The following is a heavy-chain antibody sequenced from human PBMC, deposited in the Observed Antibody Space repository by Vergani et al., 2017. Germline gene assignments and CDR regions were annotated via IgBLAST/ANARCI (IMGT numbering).Heavy chain of an antibody. V-gene: IGHV3-30*03. Sequence: QVQLVESGGGVVQPGRSLRLSCAASGFTFRSYGMHWVRQAPGKGLEWVAVISYDGSNKYYADTVKGRLTISRDNSKNTLYLQMNSLRAEDTAVYYCARDLHTDHYYYYGMDVWGQGTTVTVSS. D-gene: IGHD4-11*01. CDR3: ARDLHTDHYYYYGMDV. CDR1: GFTFRSYG. J-gene: IGHJ6*02. CDR2: ISYDGSNK.